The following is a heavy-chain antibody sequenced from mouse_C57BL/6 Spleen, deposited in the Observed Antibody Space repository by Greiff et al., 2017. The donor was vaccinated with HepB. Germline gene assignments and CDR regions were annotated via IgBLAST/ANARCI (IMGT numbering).Heavy chain of an antibody. J-gene: IGHJ4*01. V-gene: IGHV1-69*01. CDR1: GYTFTSYW. Sequence: QVQLQQPGAELVMPGASVKLSCKASGYTFTSYWMHWVKQRPGQGLEWIGEIDPSDSYTNYNQKFKGKSTLTVDKSSSTAYMQLSSLTSEDSAVYYWARRGTTVVPYAMDYWGQGTSVTVSS. D-gene: IGHD1-1*01. CDR2: IDPSDSYT. CDR3: ARRGTTVVPYAMDY.